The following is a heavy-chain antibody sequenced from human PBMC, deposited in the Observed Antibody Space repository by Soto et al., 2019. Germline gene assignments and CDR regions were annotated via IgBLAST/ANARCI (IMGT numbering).Heavy chain of an antibody. CDR1: GFTFSNAW. V-gene: IGHV3-15*01. Sequence: TGGTLRLSCAASGFTFSNAWMTWVRQAPGKGLEWVGRIKSKTDGGAAFYAEPVKGRFTISRDDSKDTLYLQMNSLKTEDAAVYYCTTDLYKWNFYGMDVWGQGTTVTVSS. J-gene: IGHJ6*02. CDR3: TTDLYKWNFYGMDV. CDR2: IKSKTDGGAA. D-gene: IGHD1-20*01.